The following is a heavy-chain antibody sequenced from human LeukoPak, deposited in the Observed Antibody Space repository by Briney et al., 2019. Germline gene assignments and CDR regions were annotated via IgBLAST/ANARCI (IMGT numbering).Heavy chain of an antibody. CDR3: TTTNRARPDYDAFDI. CDR2: IKSKTDGGTT. Sequence: GGSLRLSCAASGFTFSNAWMSWVRQAPGKGLEWVGRIKSKTDGGTTDYAAPVKGRFTISRDDSKNTLYLQMNSLKTEDTAVYYCTTTNRARPDYDAFDIWGQGTMVTVSS. CDR1: GFTFSNAW. V-gene: IGHV3-15*01. J-gene: IGHJ3*02. D-gene: IGHD4-11*01.